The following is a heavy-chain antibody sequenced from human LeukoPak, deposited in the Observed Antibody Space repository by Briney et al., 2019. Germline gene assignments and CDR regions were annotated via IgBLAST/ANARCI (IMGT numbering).Heavy chain of an antibody. J-gene: IGHJ3*02. D-gene: IGHD6-6*01. Sequence: GASVKVSCNVSGYTLTELSMHWVRQAPGKGLEWMGGFDPEDGETIYAQKFQGRVTMTTDTSTSTAYMELRSLRSDDTAMYFCTRLGGYSPSSTGGNAFDIWGQGTMVTVSS. CDR1: GYTLTELS. CDR3: TRLGGYSPSSTGGNAFDI. V-gene: IGHV1-24*01. CDR2: FDPEDGET.